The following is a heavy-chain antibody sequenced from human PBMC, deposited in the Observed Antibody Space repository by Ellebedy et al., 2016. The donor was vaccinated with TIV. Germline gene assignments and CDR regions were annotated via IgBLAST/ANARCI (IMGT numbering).Heavy chain of an antibody. J-gene: IGHJ6*02. CDR1: GGSFSSHA. CDR3: ASRLERNSSAWSLYFYYGMDV. V-gene: IGHV1-69*06. D-gene: IGHD6-19*01. CDR2: SIPFFGAA. Sequence: AASVKVSCKASGGSFSSHAISWARQAPGQGLEWMGGSIPFFGAASYAQKFQGRVTVSADKSTNTAYMELSSLRSEDTAVYYCASRLERNSSAWSLYFYYGMDVWGQGTTVTVSS.